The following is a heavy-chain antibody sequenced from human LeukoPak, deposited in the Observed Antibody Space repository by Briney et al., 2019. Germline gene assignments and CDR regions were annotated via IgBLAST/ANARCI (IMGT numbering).Heavy chain of an antibody. D-gene: IGHD5-18*01. CDR3: ARIQLWRTYFDY. Sequence: SETLSLTCTVSGGSISSGGYYWSWIRQHPGKGLEWIGYIYYSGSTYYNPSLKSRVTISVDTSKNQFSLKLSPVTAADTAVYYCARIQLWRTYFDYWGQGTLVTVSS. J-gene: IGHJ4*02. CDR1: GGSISSGGYY. V-gene: IGHV4-31*03. CDR2: IYYSGST.